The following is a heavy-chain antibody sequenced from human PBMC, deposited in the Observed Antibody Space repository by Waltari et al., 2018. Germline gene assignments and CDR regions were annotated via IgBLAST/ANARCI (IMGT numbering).Heavy chain of an antibody. CDR2: ISYSGRTV. J-gene: IGHJ4*02. CDR3: ARGGSRWPVPQDY. V-gene: IGHV3-11*04. Sequence: QVQLVESGGGLVKPGGSLRLSCAASGFSFSDHYMNWIRQAPGKGLEWVSYISYSGRTVYTADSVRGRFTISRDNAKNSLYLQINSLRAEDTAVYYCARGGSRWPVPQDYWGQGTLVTVSS. CDR1: GFSFSDHY. D-gene: IGHD6-13*01.